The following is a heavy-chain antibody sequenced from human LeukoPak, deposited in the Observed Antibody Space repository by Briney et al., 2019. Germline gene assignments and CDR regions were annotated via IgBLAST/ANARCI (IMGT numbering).Heavy chain of an antibody. CDR3: ARDSSGWYLDAFDI. Sequence: SETLSLTCAVYGGSFSGYYWIWIRQPPGKGLEWIGEINHSGSTNYNPSLKSRVTISVDTSKNQFSLKLSSVTAADTAVYYCARDSSGWYLDAFDIWGQGTMVTVSS. V-gene: IGHV4-34*01. D-gene: IGHD6-19*01. CDR1: GGSFSGYY. CDR2: INHSGST. J-gene: IGHJ3*02.